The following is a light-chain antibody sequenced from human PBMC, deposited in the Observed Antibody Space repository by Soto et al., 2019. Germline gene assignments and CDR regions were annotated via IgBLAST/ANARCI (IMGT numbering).Light chain of an antibody. CDR1: SSDFGNYNL. Sequence: QSALTQPASVSGSPGQSITISCTGTSSDFGNYNLVSWYQQHPGKVPKLILFEVNKRPSGVSGRFSGSKSGNTASLTISGLQAEDEADYYCCSYAGSSTFNWVFGGGTKLTVL. CDR2: EVN. V-gene: IGLV2-23*02. CDR3: CSYAGSSTFNWV. J-gene: IGLJ3*02.